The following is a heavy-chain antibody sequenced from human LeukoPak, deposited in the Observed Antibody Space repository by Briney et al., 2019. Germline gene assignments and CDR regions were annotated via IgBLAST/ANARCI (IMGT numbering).Heavy chain of an antibody. CDR3: ARVTMIVVVIDY. CDR2: IYHSGST. J-gene: IGHJ4*02. CDR1: GGSISSGGYS. V-gene: IGHV4-30-2*05. Sequence: PSETLSLTCAVSGGSISSGGYSWSRIRQPPGKGLEWIGYIYHSGSTYYNPSLKSRVTISVDTSKNHFSLKLSSVTAADTAVYYCARVTMIVVVIDYWGQGTLVTVSS. D-gene: IGHD3-22*01.